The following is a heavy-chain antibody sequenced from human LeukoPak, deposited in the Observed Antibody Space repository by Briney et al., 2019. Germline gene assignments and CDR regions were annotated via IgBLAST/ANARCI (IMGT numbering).Heavy chain of an antibody. V-gene: IGHV3-23*01. CDR2: ISGSGGST. CDR1: GFTFSSYA. J-gene: IGHJ5*02. CDR3: AKDPYYYDSSGPSYNWFNP. Sequence: GGSLLLSCAASGFTFSSYAMSWVRQAPGKGLEWVSAISGSGGSTYYADSVKGRFTISRDNSKNTLYLQMNSLRAEDTAVYYCAKDPYYYDSSGPSYNWFNPWGQGTLVTVSS. D-gene: IGHD3-22*01.